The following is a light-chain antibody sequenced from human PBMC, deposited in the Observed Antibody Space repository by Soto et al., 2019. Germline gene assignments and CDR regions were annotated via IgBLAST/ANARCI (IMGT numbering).Light chain of an antibody. V-gene: IGLV2-14*01. CDR3: RSYTSSSTLRYV. CDR1: SSDVGGYNY. CDR2: DVS. Sequence: QSVLTQPASVSGSPGQSITISCTGTSSDVGGYNYVSWYQQHPGKAPKLMIYDVSNRPSGVSNRFSGSKSGNTASLTISGLQAEEEDEYYCRSYTSSSTLRYVLGTGTKVTAL. J-gene: IGLJ1*01.